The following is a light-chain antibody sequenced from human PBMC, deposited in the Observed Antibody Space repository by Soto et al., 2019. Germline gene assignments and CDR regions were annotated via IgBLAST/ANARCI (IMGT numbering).Light chain of an antibody. Sequence: DIVMTQSPDSLAVSLGERATINCKSSQSVLYSSNNKNYLAWYQQKPGQPPKLLIYLASTRESGVPDRFSVSGSGTDFTLTISSLQAEDVAVYYCQQYYSTPWTFGQGTKVEIK. CDR3: QQYYSTPWT. CDR2: LAS. J-gene: IGKJ1*01. V-gene: IGKV4-1*01. CDR1: QSVLYSSNNKNY.